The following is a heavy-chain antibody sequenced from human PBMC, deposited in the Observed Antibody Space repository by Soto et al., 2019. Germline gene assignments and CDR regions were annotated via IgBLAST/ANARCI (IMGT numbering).Heavy chain of an antibody. CDR1: GFTFDDYA. CDR3: AKEKRPNYYDSSGYYYFDY. CDR2: ISWNSGSI. J-gene: IGHJ4*02. D-gene: IGHD3-22*01. V-gene: IGHV3-9*01. Sequence: GGSLRLSCAASGFTFDDYAMHWVRQAPGKGLEWVSGISWNSGSIGYADSVKGRFTISRDNAKNSLYLQMNSLRAEDTALYFCAKEKRPNYYDSSGYYYFDYWGQGTLVTVSS.